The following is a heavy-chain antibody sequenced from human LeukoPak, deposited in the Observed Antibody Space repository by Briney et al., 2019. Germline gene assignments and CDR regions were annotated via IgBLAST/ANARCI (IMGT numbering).Heavy chain of an antibody. CDR3: AVGTYSTVDY. Sequence: GGSLRLSCAASGFTFSSYSMNWVRQAPGKGLEWVSSISSSSSYIYYADSVKGRFTISRDNAKNSLYLQMNCLRAEDTAVYYCAVGTYSTVDYWGQGTLVTVSS. CDR2: ISSSSSYI. D-gene: IGHD6-13*01. J-gene: IGHJ4*02. V-gene: IGHV3-21*01. CDR1: GFTFSSYS.